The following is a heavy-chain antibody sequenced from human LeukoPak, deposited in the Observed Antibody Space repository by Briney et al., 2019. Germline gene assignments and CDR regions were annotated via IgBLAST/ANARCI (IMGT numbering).Heavy chain of an antibody. D-gene: IGHD4-23*01. CDR3: ARGGNGYYFDY. J-gene: IGHJ4*02. CDR2: IYYSGST. V-gene: IGHV4-30-4*01. CDR1: GGSISSGDYY. Sequence: RPSETLSLTCTVSGGSISSGDYYWRWIRQPPGKGLEWIGYIYYSGSTYYNPSLKSRVTISVDTSKNQFSLKLSSVTAADTAVYYCARGGNGYYFDYWGQGTLVTVSS.